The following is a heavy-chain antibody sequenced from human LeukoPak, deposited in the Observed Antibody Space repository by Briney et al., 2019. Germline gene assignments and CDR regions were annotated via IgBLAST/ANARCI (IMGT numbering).Heavy chain of an antibody. CDR1: GGSISSYY. CDR2: IYYSGST. V-gene: IGHV4-59*01. D-gene: IGHD3-10*01. Sequence: PSETLSLTCTVSGGSISSYYWSWIRQPPGKGLEWIGYIYYSGSTNYNPSLKSRVTISVDTSKNQFSLKLSSVTAADTAVYYCARVHYGSGSYAIPPRRYYGMDVWGQGTTVTVSS. CDR3: ARVHYGSGSYAIPPRRYYGMDV. J-gene: IGHJ6*02.